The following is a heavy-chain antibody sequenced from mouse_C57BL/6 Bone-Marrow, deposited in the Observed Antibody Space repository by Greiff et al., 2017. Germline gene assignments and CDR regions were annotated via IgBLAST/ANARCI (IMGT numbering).Heavy chain of an antibody. CDR3: ARPDGSSLAWFAY. Sequence: EVQLVESGGDLVKPGGSLKLSCAASGFTFSSYGMSWVRQTPDKRLEWVATISSGGSYTYYPDSVKGRFTISRDNAKNTLYLQMSSLKSEDTAMYYSARPDGSSLAWFAYWGQGTLVTVSA. J-gene: IGHJ3*01. CDR2: ISSGGSYT. D-gene: IGHD1-1*01. CDR1: GFTFSSYG. V-gene: IGHV5-6*01.